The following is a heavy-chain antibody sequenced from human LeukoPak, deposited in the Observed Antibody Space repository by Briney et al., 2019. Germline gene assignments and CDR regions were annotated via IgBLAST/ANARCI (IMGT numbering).Heavy chain of an antibody. CDR2: ISSNGGST. V-gene: IGHV3-64*02. CDR3: ARSREGYGYGYGDYYYYYMDV. Sequence: GGSLRLSCAASGFTFSSYAMHWVRQAPGKGLEYVSAISSNGGSTYYADSVKGRFTISRDNSKNTLYLQMGSLRAEDMAVYYCARSREGYGYGYGDYYYYYMDVWGKGTTVTVSS. CDR1: GFTFSSYA. J-gene: IGHJ6*03. D-gene: IGHD5-18*01.